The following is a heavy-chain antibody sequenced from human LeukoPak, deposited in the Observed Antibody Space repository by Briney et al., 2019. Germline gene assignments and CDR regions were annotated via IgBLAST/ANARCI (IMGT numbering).Heavy chain of an antibody. CDR1: RFYFSTYD. J-gene: IGHJ4*02. CDR3: ASAHGGSGYDRPFDY. V-gene: IGHV3-48*03. CDR2: IDSSANTT. D-gene: IGHD5-12*01. Sequence: GGSLRLSCTASRFYFSTYDMNWVRQVPGKGLEWISYIDSSANTTYYAGSVQGRFTISRDNAKNSLYLQMRSLRVEDTAFYYCASAHGGSGYDRPFDYWGQGTLVTVSS.